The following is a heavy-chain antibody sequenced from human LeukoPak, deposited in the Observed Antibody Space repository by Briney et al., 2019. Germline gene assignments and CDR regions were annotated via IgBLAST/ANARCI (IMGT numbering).Heavy chain of an antibody. CDR2: ISGDGGST. CDR1: GFMFHDYA. D-gene: IGHD6-19*01. CDR3: ARESESSGWYDY. J-gene: IGHJ4*02. V-gene: IGHV3-43*02. Sequence: GGSLGLSCAAPGFMFHDYAIHWVRQAPGKGLEWVSLISGDGGSTFYADSVKGRFTISRDNSKNSLYLQMNSLRSDDTALYYCARESESSGWYDYWGQGTLVTVSS.